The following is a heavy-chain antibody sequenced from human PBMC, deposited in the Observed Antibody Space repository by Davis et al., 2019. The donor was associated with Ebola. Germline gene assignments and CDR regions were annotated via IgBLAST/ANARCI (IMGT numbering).Heavy chain of an antibody. CDR3: ARQGIAVAFDY. D-gene: IGHD6-19*01. V-gene: IGHV3-33*01. Sequence: PGGSLRPSCAASGFTFSSYGMHWVRQAPGKGLEWVAVIWYDGSNKYYADSVKGRFTISRDNSKNTLYLQMNSLRAEDTAVYYCARQGIAVAFDYWGQGTLVTVSS. CDR2: IWYDGSNK. CDR1: GFTFSSYG. J-gene: IGHJ4*02.